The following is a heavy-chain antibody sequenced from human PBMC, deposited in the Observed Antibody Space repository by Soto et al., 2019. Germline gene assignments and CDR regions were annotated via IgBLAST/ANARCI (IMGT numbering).Heavy chain of an antibody. J-gene: IGHJ4*02. D-gene: IGHD6-25*01. V-gene: IGHV3-30-3*01. CDR1: GFTFSSYA. Sequence: GGSLRLSCAASGFTFSSYAMHWVRQAPGKGLEWVAVISYDGSNKYYADSVKGRFTISRDNSKNTLYLRMNSLRPEDTAVYYCARAPGAAVDYWGQGTLVTVSS. CDR2: ISYDGSNK. CDR3: ARAPGAAVDY.